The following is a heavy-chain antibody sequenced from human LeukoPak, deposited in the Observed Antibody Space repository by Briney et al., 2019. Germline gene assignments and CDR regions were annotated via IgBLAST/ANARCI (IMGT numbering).Heavy chain of an antibody. Sequence: SSETLSLTCTVSGGSISSYYWSWIRQPPGKGLEWIGYIYYSGSTNYNPSLKSRVTISVDTSKNQFSLKLSSVTAADTAVYYCASATEWLRFDYWGQGTLVTVSS. CDR2: IYYSGST. CDR3: ASATEWLRFDY. V-gene: IGHV4-59*12. CDR1: GGSISSYY. D-gene: IGHD5-12*01. J-gene: IGHJ4*02.